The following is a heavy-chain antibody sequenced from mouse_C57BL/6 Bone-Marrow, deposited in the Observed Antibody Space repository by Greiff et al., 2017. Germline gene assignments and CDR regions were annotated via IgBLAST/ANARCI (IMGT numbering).Heavy chain of an antibody. D-gene: IGHD2-1*01. Sequence: VQLQESGAELVKPGASVKISCKASGYAFSSYWMNWVKQRPGKGLEWIGQIYPGDGDTNYNGKFKGKATLTADKSSSTAYMQLSSLTSEDSAVYFCARVLYGNYFDYWGQGTTLTVSS. V-gene: IGHV1-80*01. CDR3: ARVLYGNYFDY. CDR1: GYAFSSYW. J-gene: IGHJ2*01. CDR2: IYPGDGDT.